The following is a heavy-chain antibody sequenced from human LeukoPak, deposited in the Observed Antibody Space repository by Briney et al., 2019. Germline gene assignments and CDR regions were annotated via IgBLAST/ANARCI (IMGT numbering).Heavy chain of an antibody. V-gene: IGHV4-38-2*02. CDR2: ISHGATT. Sequence: SETLSLTCNVSGYSISSTFYGAWIRQPPGKGLEWIATISHGATTYYTPSLKSRLTMSVDTSKNQFSLKLSSVTVADTAVYYCARVNTPVATFDYWGQGTLVTVSS. J-gene: IGHJ4*02. CDR1: GYSISSTFY. CDR3: ARVNTPVATFDY. D-gene: IGHD2-15*01.